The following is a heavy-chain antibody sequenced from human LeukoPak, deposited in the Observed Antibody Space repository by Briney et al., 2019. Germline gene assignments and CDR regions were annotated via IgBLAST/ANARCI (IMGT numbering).Heavy chain of an antibody. V-gene: IGHV3-30*03. CDR1: GFTFSSYG. CDR2: ISYDGSNK. CDR3: SRASNYVGGNYFDY. D-gene: IGHD4-11*01. Sequence: GGSLRLSCAASGFTFSSYGMHWVRQAPGKGLEWVAVISYDGSNKYYADCVKGRFTISRDNSKNTLHLQMNSLRAEDTAVYYCSRASNYVGGNYFDYWGQGTLVTVSS. J-gene: IGHJ4*02.